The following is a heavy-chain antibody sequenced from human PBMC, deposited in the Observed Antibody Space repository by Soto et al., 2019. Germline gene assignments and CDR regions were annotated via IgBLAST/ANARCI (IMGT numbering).Heavy chain of an antibody. V-gene: IGHV3-23*01. CDR2: TSGSVEGT. CDR3: AKDAGTTRPYYFDY. J-gene: IGHJ4*02. D-gene: IGHD1-7*01. Sequence: PGGSLRLSCAASGFTFSSYAMNWVRQSPGKGLEWVSVTSGSVEGTYYAGSVKGRFTTPKNNSKTTLYLQMNGLRVEDTAVYYCAKDAGTTRPYYFDYWGRETQVTVSS. CDR1: GFTFSSYA.